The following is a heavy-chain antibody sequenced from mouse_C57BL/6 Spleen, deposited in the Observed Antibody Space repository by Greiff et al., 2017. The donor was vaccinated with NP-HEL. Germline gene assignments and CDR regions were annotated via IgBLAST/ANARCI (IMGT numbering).Heavy chain of an antibody. CDR2: IWRGGST. CDR1: GFSLTSYG. D-gene: IGHD1-1*01. V-gene: IGHV2-2*01. Sequence: QVQLKQSGPGLVQPSQSLSITCTVSGFSLTSYGVHWVRQSPGKGLEWLGVIWRGGSTDYNADFISRMSISKDNSKIQVFFKMNSLQADDTAIYYCARNYGDYGSSYGSWFAYWGQGTLVTVSA. J-gene: IGHJ3*01. CDR3: ARNYGDYGSSYGSWFAY.